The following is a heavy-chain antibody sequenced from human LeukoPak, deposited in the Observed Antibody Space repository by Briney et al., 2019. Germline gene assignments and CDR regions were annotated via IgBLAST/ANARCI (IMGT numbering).Heavy chain of an antibody. V-gene: IGHV3-21*04. CDR2: ISGLSTYI. Sequence: PGGSLRLSCAASGFTFNTYSMNWVRQAPGKGLKWVSSISGLSTYIYYPDSMRGRFTISRDNAKNSLFLQLSSLRAEDTAVYFCARSSGTGGPYYFDFWGQGSLVTVSS. CDR3: ARSSGTGGPYYFDF. D-gene: IGHD3/OR15-3a*01. CDR1: GFTFNTYS. J-gene: IGHJ4*02.